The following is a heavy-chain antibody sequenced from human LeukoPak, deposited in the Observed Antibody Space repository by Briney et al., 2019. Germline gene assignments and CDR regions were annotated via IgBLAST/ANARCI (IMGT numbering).Heavy chain of an antibody. CDR1: GGSISSYY. J-gene: IGHJ6*02. Sequence: SETLSLTCTVSGGSISSYYWSWIRQPAGKGLEWIGRIYTSGSTNYNPSLKSRVTMSVDTSKNQFSLKLSSVTAADTAVYYCARELYDAFPLYYYGMDVWGQGTTVTVSS. V-gene: IGHV4-4*07. D-gene: IGHD3-22*01. CDR2: IYTSGST. CDR3: ARELYDAFPLYYYGMDV.